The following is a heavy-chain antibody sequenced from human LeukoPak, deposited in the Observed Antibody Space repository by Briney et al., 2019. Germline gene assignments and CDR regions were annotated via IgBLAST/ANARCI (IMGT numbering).Heavy chain of an antibody. Sequence: PGGSLRLSCAASGFTFSDYYMSWIRQAPGKGLEWVSYISSSGSTIYYADSVKGRFTISRDNAKNSLYLQMNSLRAEDTAVYYCARDNRRGLGFYYFDYWGQGTLVTVSS. CDR1: GFTFSDYY. D-gene: IGHD3-10*01. CDR2: ISSSGSTI. CDR3: ARDNRRGLGFYYFDY. J-gene: IGHJ4*02. V-gene: IGHV3-11*01.